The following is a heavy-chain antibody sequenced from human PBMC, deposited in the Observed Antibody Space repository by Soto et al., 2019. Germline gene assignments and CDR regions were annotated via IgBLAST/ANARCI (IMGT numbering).Heavy chain of an antibody. J-gene: IGHJ4*02. D-gene: IGHD3-10*01. CDR3: ANLPLYGSGFDC. CDR1: GFTFDDYA. CDR2: ISWSGGGT. V-gene: IGHV3-9*01. Sequence: EAQLVESGGGLVQPGRSLRLSCVASGFTFDDYAIHWVRQAPGKGLEWVSGISWSGGGTGYADSVKGRITISRDNAKNSLYLQMRSLRAEDTAIYYCANLPLYGSGFDCWGQGTLVTVSS.